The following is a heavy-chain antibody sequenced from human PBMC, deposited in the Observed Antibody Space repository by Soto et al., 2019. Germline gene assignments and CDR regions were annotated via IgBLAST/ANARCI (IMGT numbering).Heavy chain of an antibody. J-gene: IGHJ4*01. CDR3: AMTTLDWQWLEDY. D-gene: IGHD6-19*01. Sequence: GESLKISCKGSALTFATYWINWVRQMPGKGLEWVGRIDPTDSYTSYSPSFRGHVSISADKSITTAYLQWSSLKSSDTAMYYCAMTTLDWQWLEDYWGHGTLVTVSS. CDR2: IDPTDSYT. V-gene: IGHV5-10-1*01. CDR1: ALTFATYW.